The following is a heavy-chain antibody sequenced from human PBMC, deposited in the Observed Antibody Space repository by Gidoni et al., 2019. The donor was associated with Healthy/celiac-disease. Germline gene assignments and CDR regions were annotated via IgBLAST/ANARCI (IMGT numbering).Heavy chain of an antibody. Sequence: QVQLVESGGGVVQPGRSLRLSCAASGFTFRRYAMHWGRQAPGKGLEWVAVIWYDGSNKYYADSVKGRFTISRDNSKNTLYLQMNSLRAEDTAVYYCARDSPFPNYDSSGYYLDYWGQGTLVTVSS. CDR1: GFTFRRYA. J-gene: IGHJ4*02. CDR2: IWYDGSNK. CDR3: ARDSPFPNYDSSGYYLDY. V-gene: IGHV3-33*01. D-gene: IGHD3-22*01.